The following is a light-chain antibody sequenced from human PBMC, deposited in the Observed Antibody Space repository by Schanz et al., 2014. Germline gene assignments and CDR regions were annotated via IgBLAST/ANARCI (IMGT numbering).Light chain of an antibody. CDR1: SSNIGAPYD. J-gene: IGLJ3*02. CDR2: GDN. V-gene: IGLV1-40*01. Sequence: QSVLTQPPSVSGAPGQRVTISCTGTSSNIGAPYDVHWYQQLPGTAPKLLIYGDNNRPSGVPDRFSASKSGTSASLAITGIQAEDEAHYYCATWDDSLNGGVFGGGTKLTVL. CDR3: ATWDDSLNGGV.